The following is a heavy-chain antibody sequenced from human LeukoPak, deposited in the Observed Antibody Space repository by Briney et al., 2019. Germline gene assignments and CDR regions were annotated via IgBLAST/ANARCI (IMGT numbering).Heavy chain of an antibody. D-gene: IGHD4-17*01. V-gene: IGHV4-59*12. J-gene: IGHJ5*02. CDR3: ARARGDSVYWFDP. Sequence: SETLSLTCTVSGGSISSYYWSWIRQPPGKGLEWIGYIYYSGSTNYNPSLKSRVTMSVDTSKNQFSLKLSSVTAADTAVYYCARARGDSVYWFDPWGQGTLVTVSS. CDR2: IYYSGST. CDR1: GGSISSYY.